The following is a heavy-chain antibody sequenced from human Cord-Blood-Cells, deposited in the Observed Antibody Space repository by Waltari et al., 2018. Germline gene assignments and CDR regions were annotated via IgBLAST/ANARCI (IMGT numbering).Heavy chain of an antibody. CDR1: GLPFSSYE. D-gene: IGHD6-13*01. V-gene: IGHV3-48*03. Sequence: EVQLVESGGGLVQPGGSLRLSCAASGLPFSSYELNGVRQAPGKGLEWVSYISSSGSTIYYADSVKGRFTISRDNAKNSLYLQMNSLRAEDTAVYYCARDDGGSSWYGYWGQGTLVTVSS. J-gene: IGHJ4*02. CDR2: ISSSGSTI. CDR3: ARDDGGSSWYGY.